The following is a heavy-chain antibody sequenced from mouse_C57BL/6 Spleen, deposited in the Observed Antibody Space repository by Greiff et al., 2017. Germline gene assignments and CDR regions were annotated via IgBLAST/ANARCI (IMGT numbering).Heavy chain of an antibody. J-gene: IGHJ2*01. CDR1: GYTFTSYW. Sequence: QVQLQPGAELVKPGASVKMSCKASGYTFTSYWITWVKQRPGQGLEWIGDIYPGSGSTNYNEKFKSKATLTVDTSSSTAYMQLSSLTSEDSAVYYCARGDDGYYNYWGQGTTLTVSS. CDR3: ARGDDGYYNY. V-gene: IGHV1-55*01. CDR2: IYPGSGST. D-gene: IGHD2-3*01.